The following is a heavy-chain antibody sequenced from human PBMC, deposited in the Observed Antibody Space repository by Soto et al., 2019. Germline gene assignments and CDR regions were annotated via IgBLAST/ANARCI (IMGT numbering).Heavy chain of an antibody. CDR3: ARGIAASDY. CDR2: INHSGST. Sequence: SETLSLTCAVYGGSFSGYYWSWIRQPPGKGLEWIGEINHSGSTNYNPSLKSRVTISVDTSKNQFSLKLSSVTAADTAVYYCARGIAASDYWGQGTLVTVSS. J-gene: IGHJ4*02. CDR1: GGSFSGYY. D-gene: IGHD6-6*01. V-gene: IGHV4-34*01.